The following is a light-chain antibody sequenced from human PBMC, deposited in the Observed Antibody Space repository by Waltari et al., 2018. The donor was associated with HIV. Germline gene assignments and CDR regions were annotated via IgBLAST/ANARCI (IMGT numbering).Light chain of an antibody. CDR3: SSYTSSSTNV. CDR1: SRDVGGYNY. V-gene: IGLV2-14*01. CDR2: EVT. Sequence: QSALTQPASVSGSPGQSITISCTGTSRDVGGYNYVSWYQQHPGKAPKLMIYEVTNLPSGVSTRFSCSKSGNTASLTISGLQAEDEADYYCSSYTSSSTNVFGTGTKVTVL. J-gene: IGLJ1*01.